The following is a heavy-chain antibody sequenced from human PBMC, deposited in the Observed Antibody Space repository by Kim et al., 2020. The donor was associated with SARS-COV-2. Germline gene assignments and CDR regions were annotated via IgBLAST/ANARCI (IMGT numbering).Heavy chain of an antibody. CDR1: GFTFSSYS. D-gene: IGHD1-26*01. V-gene: IGHV3-48*04. Sequence: GGSLRLSCAASGFTFSSYSMNWVRQAPGKGLEWVSYISSSSSTIYYADSVKGRFTISRDNAKNSLYLQMNSLRAEDTAVYYCARDTVGAFDYWGQGTLVTVSS. CDR2: ISSSSSTI. J-gene: IGHJ4*02. CDR3: ARDTVGAFDY.